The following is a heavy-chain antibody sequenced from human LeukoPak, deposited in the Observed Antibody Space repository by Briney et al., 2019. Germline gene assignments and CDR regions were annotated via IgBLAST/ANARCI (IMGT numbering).Heavy chain of an antibody. V-gene: IGHV1-69*02. CDR3: ARSSAGGRITIFGVVMDTPFDP. CDR2: IIPILGIA. Sequence: ASVKVSCKASGGTFSSYTISWVRQAPGQGLEWMGRIIPILGIANYAQKFQGRVTITTDESTSTAYMELSSLRSEDTAVYYCARSSAGGRITIFGVVMDTPFDPWGQGTLVTVSS. D-gene: IGHD3-3*01. J-gene: IGHJ5*02. CDR1: GGTFSSYT.